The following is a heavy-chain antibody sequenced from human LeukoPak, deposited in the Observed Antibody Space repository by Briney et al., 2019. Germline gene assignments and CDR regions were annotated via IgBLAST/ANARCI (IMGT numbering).Heavy chain of an antibody. D-gene: IGHD1-7*01. CDR2: IIPIFGTA. CDR3: AREPNYDGDAFDI. Sequence: GASVKVSCKASGGTFSSYAISWVRQAPGQGLEWMGGIIPIFGTANYAQKFQGRVTITADESTSTAYMELSSLRSEDTAVYYCAREPNYDGDAFDIWGQGTMVTVSS. V-gene: IGHV1-69*01. J-gene: IGHJ3*02. CDR1: GGTFSSYA.